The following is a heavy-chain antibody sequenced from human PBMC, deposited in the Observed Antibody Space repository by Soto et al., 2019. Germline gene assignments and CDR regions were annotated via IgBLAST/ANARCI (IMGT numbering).Heavy chain of an antibody. CDR1: GFTFSNYA. D-gene: IGHD6-19*01. V-gene: IGHV3-30-3*01. J-gene: IGHJ6*02. CDR2: ISYDGSKK. Sequence: QVQLVESGGGVVQPGRSLRLSCAASGFTFSNYAIHWVRQAPGKGLEWVAVISYDGSKKYYADSVKGRFTISRDNSKNTLNLQMNSLRAEDTAVYYCATDSSGWYRYCYYFGMDVWGQGTTVTVSS. CDR3: ATDSSGWYRYCYYFGMDV.